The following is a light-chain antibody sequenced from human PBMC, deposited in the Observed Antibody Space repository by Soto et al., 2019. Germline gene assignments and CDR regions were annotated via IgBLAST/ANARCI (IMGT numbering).Light chain of an antibody. CDR3: GSYTSDTTWV. J-gene: IGLJ3*02. Sequence: QSALTQPASVSGSPGQSITISCTGTSSDIGRYDYVSWYQQFPGKAPKLMIYRVINRPSGVSDRFSGSKSGNSASLSISGLQPEDEASYFCGSYTSDTTWVFGGGTQLTVL. V-gene: IGLV2-14*03. CDR1: SSDIGRYDY. CDR2: RVI.